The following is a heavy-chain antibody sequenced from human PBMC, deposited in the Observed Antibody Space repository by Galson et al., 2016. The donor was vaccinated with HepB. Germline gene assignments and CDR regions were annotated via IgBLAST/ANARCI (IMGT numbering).Heavy chain of an antibody. Sequence: SLRLSCAASGFTFSAYEMNWVRQAPGKGLEWVSYISSSGSTIYYADSAKGRFTITRDNSKNTLYLQMTSLGAEDTAVYYCARGTSVYCTRATCYREGSFDYWGQGTLVTVSS. CDR2: ISSSGSTI. D-gene: IGHD2-2*01. CDR3: ARGTSVYCTRATCYREGSFDY. CDR1: GFTFSAYE. J-gene: IGHJ4*02. V-gene: IGHV3-48*03.